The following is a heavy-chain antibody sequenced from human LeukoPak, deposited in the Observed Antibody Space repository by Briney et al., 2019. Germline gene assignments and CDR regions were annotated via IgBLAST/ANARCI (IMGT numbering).Heavy chain of an antibody. V-gene: IGHV3-23*01. J-gene: IGHJ4*02. CDR1: GFPFSSYP. Sequence: EAGGSLRLSCAGSGFPFSSYPISWVRQPPGKGLEWVSAITASGDSTYSADSVKGRFTISRDNAKNSLYLQMNSLRAEDTAVYYCARDLGGDYWGQGTLVTVSS. CDR2: ITASGDST. CDR3: ARDLGGDY.